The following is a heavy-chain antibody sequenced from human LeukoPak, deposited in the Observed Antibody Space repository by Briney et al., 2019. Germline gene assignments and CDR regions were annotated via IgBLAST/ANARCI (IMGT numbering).Heavy chain of an antibody. Sequence: SETLSLTCTVSGGSISSYYWSWIRQPPGKGLKWIGYIYYSGSTNYNPSLKSRVTISVDTSKNQFSLKLSSVTAADTAVYYCARAAGIAVAGPYFNWFDPWGQGTLVTVSS. D-gene: IGHD6-19*01. CDR1: GGSISSYY. V-gene: IGHV4-59*01. CDR2: IYYSGST. CDR3: ARAAGIAVAGPYFNWFDP. J-gene: IGHJ5*02.